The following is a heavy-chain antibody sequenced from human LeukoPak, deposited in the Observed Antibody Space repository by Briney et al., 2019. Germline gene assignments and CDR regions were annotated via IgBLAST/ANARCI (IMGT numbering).Heavy chain of an antibody. CDR3: VRDWDHYDFDS. CDR2: IKGDGRHT. D-gene: IGHD3-16*01. J-gene: IGHJ5*01. CDR1: GFTFSSYW. V-gene: IGHV3-74*01. Sequence: PGGSLRLSCAASGFTFSSYWMHWVRQAPGKGLVWVSRIKGDGRHTNYADSVKRRFTISRDNAKNTLYLQMKSLRAEDTAVYYCVRDWDHYDFDSWGQGTLVTVSS.